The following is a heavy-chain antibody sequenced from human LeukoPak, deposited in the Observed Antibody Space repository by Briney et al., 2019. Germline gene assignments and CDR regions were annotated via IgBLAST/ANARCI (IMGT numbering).Heavy chain of an antibody. CDR1: GFTFSSRDW. J-gene: IGHJ4*02. Sequence: GGSLRLSCVASGFTFSSRDWMTWVRQAPGKGLEWVANIKQDGSEKNYVDSVKGRFTISRDNAKNSVDLQMNSLRAEDTAMYYCARGGDGYNSDLDYWGQGTLVTVSS. CDR2: IKQDGSEK. V-gene: IGHV3-7*01. D-gene: IGHD5-24*01. CDR3: ARGGDGYNSDLDY.